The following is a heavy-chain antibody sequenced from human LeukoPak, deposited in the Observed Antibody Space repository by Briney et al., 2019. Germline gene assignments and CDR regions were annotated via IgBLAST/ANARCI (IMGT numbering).Heavy chain of an antibody. Sequence: SETLSLTCTVSGGSISSSSYYWGWIRQPPGKGLEWIGSIYYSGSTYYNPSLKSRVTISVDTSKNQFSLKLTSVTAADTAVYFCARDLGSSTPSGVWGKGTTVTVSS. CDR2: IYYSGST. CDR1: GGSISSSSYY. V-gene: IGHV4-39*07. D-gene: IGHD6-13*01. CDR3: ARDLGSSTPSGV. J-gene: IGHJ6*04.